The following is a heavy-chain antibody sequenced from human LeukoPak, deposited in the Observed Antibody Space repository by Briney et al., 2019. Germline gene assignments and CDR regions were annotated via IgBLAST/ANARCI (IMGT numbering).Heavy chain of an antibody. CDR1: GGSISSYY. V-gene: IGHV4-4*07. CDR2: IYTSGST. Sequence: SETLSLTCTVSGGSISSYYWSWIRQPAGKGLEWIGRIYTSGSTNYNPSLKSRVTMSVDTSKNQFSLKLSSVTAADTAVYYCARAGVLMGKLVTPYYYYYYGMDVWGQGTTVTVSS. CDR3: ARAGVLMGKLVTPYYYYYYGMDV. J-gene: IGHJ6*02. D-gene: IGHD3-9*01.